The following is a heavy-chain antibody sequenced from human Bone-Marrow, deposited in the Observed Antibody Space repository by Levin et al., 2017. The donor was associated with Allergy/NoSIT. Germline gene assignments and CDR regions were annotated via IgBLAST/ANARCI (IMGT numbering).Heavy chain of an antibody. Sequence: GESLKISCEASGFDFHIYIMNWVRQAPGKGLEWLSSITTGSNYKYYVDSVRGRFVISRDNGRNSLYLQMNGLRAEDTAVYYCARSHPLTGTTHFSYQDGMAVWGQGTTVTVS. D-gene: IGHD1/OR15-1a*01. CDR3: ARSHPLTGTTHFSYQDGMAV. CDR2: ITTGSNYK. J-gene: IGHJ6*02. CDR1: GFDFHIYI. V-gene: IGHV3-21*01.